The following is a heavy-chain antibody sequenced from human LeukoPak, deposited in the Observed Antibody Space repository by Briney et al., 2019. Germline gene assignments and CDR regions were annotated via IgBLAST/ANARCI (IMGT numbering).Heavy chain of an antibody. CDR1: GYSFSGHW. Sequence: GGCLRLSCTASGYSFSGHWRHWARQLPGKGLVWVSRISPTGSTTSYADSVKGRFTVSRDNAKNTLYLQVNNLRAEDTAVYYCARGPNSNWSGLDFWGQGTLLTVSS. V-gene: IGHV3-74*01. D-gene: IGHD6-6*01. CDR2: ISPTGSTT. J-gene: IGHJ4*02. CDR3: ARGPNSNWSGLDF.